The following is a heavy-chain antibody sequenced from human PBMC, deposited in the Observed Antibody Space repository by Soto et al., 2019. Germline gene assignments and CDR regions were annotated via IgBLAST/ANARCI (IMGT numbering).Heavy chain of an antibody. CDR2: INPSGGSK. Sequence: QVQLVQSGAEVKKPGASVKVSCKASGYTFTSYHMHWVRQPPGQGLEWMGIINPSGGSKSNAQKFKDSVTMTRDTSTSTVNMELSSLRSEDTAVYYCARDTGRSFNSSSWYRDVWGKGTTVTVSS. J-gene: IGHJ6*04. CDR1: GYTFTSYH. D-gene: IGHD6-13*01. V-gene: IGHV1-46*03. CDR3: ARDTGRSFNSSSWYRDV.